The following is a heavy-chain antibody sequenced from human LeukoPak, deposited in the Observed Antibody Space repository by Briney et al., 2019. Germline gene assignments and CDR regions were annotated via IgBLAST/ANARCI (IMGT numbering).Heavy chain of an antibody. D-gene: IGHD3-22*01. CDR2: INHSGST. J-gene: IGHJ5*02. CDR3: VRQRKAEKKRVTMIVVALPGPIVT. V-gene: IGHV4-34*01. CDR1: GGSFSGYY. Sequence: SETLSLTCAVYGGSFSGYYWSWIRSPPGKGLEWIGEINHSGSTNYNPSLKSRVTISVDTSKSQFSLKLSSVTAADTAVYYCVRQRKAEKKRVTMIVVALPGPIVTWGQGTLVTVSS.